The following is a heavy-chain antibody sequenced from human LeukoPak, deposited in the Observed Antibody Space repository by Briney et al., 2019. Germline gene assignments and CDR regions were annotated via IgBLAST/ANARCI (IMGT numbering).Heavy chain of an antibody. Sequence: LETLSLTCTVSGGSISSYYWSWIRQPAGKGLEWIGRIYTSGSTNYNPSLKSRVTMSVDTSKNQFSLKLSSVTATDTAVYYCARGPRMTTDVWFDPWGQGTLVTVSS. CDR3: ARGPRMTTDVWFDP. D-gene: IGHD4-11*01. CDR1: GGSISSYY. J-gene: IGHJ5*02. CDR2: IYTSGST. V-gene: IGHV4-4*07.